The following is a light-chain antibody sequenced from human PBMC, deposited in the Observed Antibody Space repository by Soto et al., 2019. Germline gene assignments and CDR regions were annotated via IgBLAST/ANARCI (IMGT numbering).Light chain of an antibody. Sequence: QSVLTQPPSVSDAPRQRVTISCSGTTPNIGHNAVNWLQQFPGKAPKLLIYYDDLRPSGVSDRFSGFKSGTSASLTISGLQSEDEADYYCAAWDDSLNAWVFGGGTKLTVL. CDR3: AAWDDSLNAWV. V-gene: IGLV1-36*01. J-gene: IGLJ3*02. CDR1: TPNIGHNA. CDR2: YDD.